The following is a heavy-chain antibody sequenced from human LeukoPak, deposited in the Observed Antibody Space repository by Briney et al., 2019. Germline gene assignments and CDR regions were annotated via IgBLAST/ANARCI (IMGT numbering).Heavy chain of an antibody. J-gene: IGHJ4*02. V-gene: IGHV3-30*02. CDR1: GFTFSTYG. CDR2: IRYDGSNK. D-gene: IGHD6-13*01. Sequence: PGGSLRLSCAASGFTFSTYGMHWVRQAPGKGLEWVAFIRYDGSNKYYTDSVKGRFTMSRDNSKNTLYLQMNSLRPEDTAVYHCAKDKPPYSTNWYPLDYWGQGTLVTVSS. CDR3: AKDKPPYSTNWYPLDY.